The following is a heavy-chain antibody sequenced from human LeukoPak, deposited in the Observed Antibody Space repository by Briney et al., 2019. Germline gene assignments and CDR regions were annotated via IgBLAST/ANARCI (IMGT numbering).Heavy chain of an antibody. CDR3: AARMRF. J-gene: IGHJ4*02. CDR2: IDPEDGAT. CDR1: GYTFIDSF. Sequence: ASVKVSCKTSGYTFIDSFIHWMPQAPGKGFEWMGLIDPEDGATEYAERFQGRVTITADRSTDTAYLELTSLRSDDTAVYFCAARMRFWGQGTRVTVSS. D-gene: IGHD2/OR15-2a*01. V-gene: IGHV1-69-2*01.